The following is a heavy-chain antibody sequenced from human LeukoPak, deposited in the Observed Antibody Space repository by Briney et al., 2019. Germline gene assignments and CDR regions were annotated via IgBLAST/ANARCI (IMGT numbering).Heavy chain of an antibody. CDR2: INHSGST. D-gene: IGHD3-16*01. V-gene: IGHV4-34*01. CDR3: ARGPHDYVWGSYIPFDY. CDR1: GGSITSYY. Sequence: PSETLSLTCTVSGGSITSYYWSWIRQPPGKGLEWIGEINHSGSTNYNPSLKSRVTISVDTSKNQFSLKLSSVTAADTAVYYCARGPHDYVWGSYIPFDYWGQGTLVTVSS. J-gene: IGHJ4*02.